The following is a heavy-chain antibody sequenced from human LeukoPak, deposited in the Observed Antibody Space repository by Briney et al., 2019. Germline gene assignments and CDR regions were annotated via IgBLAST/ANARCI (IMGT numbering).Heavy chain of an antibody. D-gene: IGHD6-13*01. V-gene: IGHV3-21*01. Sequence: PGGSLRLSCAASGFTFSSYNMNWVRQAPGKGLEWVSSISSSSSYIYYADSVKGRFTISRDNAKNSLYLQMNSLRAEDTAVYYCARAGIAAAGDFDYWGQGTLVTVSS. CDR2: ISSSSSYI. CDR1: GFTFSSYN. CDR3: ARAGIAAAGDFDY. J-gene: IGHJ4*02.